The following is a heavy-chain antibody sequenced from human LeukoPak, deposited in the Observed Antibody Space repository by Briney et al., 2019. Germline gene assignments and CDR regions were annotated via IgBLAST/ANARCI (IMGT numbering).Heavy chain of an antibody. CDR3: AKAPVTSCRGAFCYPFDY. CDR2: MSSSDDGR. D-gene: IGHD2-15*01. Sequence: GGSLRLSCATSGFSFSSYAMSWARQAPGKGLEWVSAMSSSDDGRYYAASVRGRFTISRDTSRSTLYLQMNSLRAEDAAVYYCAKAPVTSCRGAFCYPFDYWGQGTLVTVSS. V-gene: IGHV3-23*01. CDR1: GFSFSSYA. J-gene: IGHJ4*02.